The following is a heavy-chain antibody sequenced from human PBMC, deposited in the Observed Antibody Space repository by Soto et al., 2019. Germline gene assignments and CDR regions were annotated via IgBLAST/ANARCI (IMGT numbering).Heavy chain of an antibody. CDR2: INPANGDT. J-gene: IGHJ4*02. CDR3: ARGDWTTVTFDS. CDR1: GYTFTIYA. Sequence: QVQLVQSGAEVKKPGASVKVSCKASGYTFTIYAMHWVRQAPGQRLEWMGWINPANGDTKYSPHFQGRVTIIRDTSASTAYMEFSSLGSEDTAVYYCARGDWTTVTFDSWGQGTLVTVSS. D-gene: IGHD4-17*01. V-gene: IGHV1-3*01.